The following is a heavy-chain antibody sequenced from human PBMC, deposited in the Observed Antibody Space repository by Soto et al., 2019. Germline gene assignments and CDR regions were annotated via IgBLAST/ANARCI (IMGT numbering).Heavy chain of an antibody. CDR2: ISSTTNYI. Sequence: NPGGSLRLSCAASGFTFTRYSMNWVRQAPGKGLEWVSSISSTTNYIYYADSMKGRFTVSRDNAKNSVYLEMNSLSAEDTAVYYCARESEDLTSNFDYWGQGTLVTSPQ. J-gene: IGHJ4*02. V-gene: IGHV3-21*01. CDR1: GFTFTRYS. CDR3: ARESEDLTSNFDY.